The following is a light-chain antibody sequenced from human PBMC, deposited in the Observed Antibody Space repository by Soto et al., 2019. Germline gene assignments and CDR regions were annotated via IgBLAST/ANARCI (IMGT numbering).Light chain of an antibody. CDR2: GTS. CDR1: QSVPSTY. CDR3: QQQGRSWIT. J-gene: IGKJ5*01. V-gene: IGKV3-20*01. Sequence: VLSQSPGRLSLSPGERATLSCRASQSVPSTYFAWYQQKSGQPPRLLISGTSNRATGIPDRFSGSGSGRDFTLTISRLEPEDFAVYYCQQQGRSWITFGQGTRLEIK.